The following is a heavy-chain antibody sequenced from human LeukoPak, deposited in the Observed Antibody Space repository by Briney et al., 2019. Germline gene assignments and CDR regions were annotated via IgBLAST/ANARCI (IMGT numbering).Heavy chain of an antibody. J-gene: IGHJ6*02. V-gene: IGHV1-46*01. CDR3: ASPVVPAAVTPYYNYYGMDV. CDR2: INPSGGST. Sequence: GASVKVSCKASGYTFTSYYMHWVRQAPGQGLEWMGIINPSGGSTSYAQKFQGSVTMTRDTSTRTVYMEMSSLRSEDTAVYYCASPVVPAAVTPYYNYYGMDVWGQGTTVTVSS. CDR1: GYTFTSYY. D-gene: IGHD2-2*01.